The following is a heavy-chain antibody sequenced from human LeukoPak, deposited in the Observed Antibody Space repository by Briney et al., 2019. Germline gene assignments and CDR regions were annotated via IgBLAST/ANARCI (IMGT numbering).Heavy chain of an antibody. Sequence: HRASVKVSCKASGYTFTSYDINWVRQATGQGLEWMGWMNPNSGNTGYAQKFQGRVTMTRNTSISTAYMELSSLRSEDTAVYYCSRGRGGWRTRLDYWGQGTLVTVSS. CDR2: MNPNSGNT. CDR3: SRGRGGWRTRLDY. V-gene: IGHV1-8*01. D-gene: IGHD6-19*01. CDR1: GYTFTSYD. J-gene: IGHJ4*02.